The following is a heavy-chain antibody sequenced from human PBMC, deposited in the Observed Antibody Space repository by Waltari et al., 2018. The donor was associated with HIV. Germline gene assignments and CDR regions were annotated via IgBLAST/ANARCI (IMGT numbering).Heavy chain of an antibody. Sequence: QVQLQESGPGLVKPSETLSLPCTVSGGSISSYFWSWIRQPPGKGLEWIGYIYYTGNTNYNPSLKSRVTISVDTSKNQFSLKLTSLTAADTAVYYCAGVEYSTSGPGYWGQGTLVTVSS. D-gene: IGHD6-6*01. CDR3: AGVEYSTSGPGY. V-gene: IGHV4-59*01. CDR2: IYYTGNT. J-gene: IGHJ4*02. CDR1: GGSISSYF.